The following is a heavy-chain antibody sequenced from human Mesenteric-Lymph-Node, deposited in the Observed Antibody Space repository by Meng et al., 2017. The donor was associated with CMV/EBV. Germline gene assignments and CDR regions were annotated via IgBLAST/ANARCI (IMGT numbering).Heavy chain of an antibody. CDR2: ISNDANIK. CDR3: AREIGGKYRYDY. J-gene: IGHJ4*02. D-gene: IGHD1-26*01. V-gene: IGHV3-30*14. Sequence: GGSLRLSCAASGFSFSSCAMHWVRQTPGKGLQWVAVISNDANIKYYADSVKGRFSISRDNSRNTLYLQMNSLGAEDTAVYYCAREIGGKYRYDYWGQGTLVTVSS. CDR1: GFSFSSCA.